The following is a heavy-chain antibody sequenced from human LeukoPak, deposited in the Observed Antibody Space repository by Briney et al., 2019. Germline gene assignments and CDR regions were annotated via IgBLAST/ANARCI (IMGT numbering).Heavy chain of an antibody. CDR2: IIPIFGTA. D-gene: IGHD3-3*01. V-gene: IGHV1-69*05. J-gene: IGHJ4*02. CDR1: GGTFSSYA. Sequence: SVKVSCKASGGTFSSYAISWVRQAPGQGLEWMGGIIPIFGTANYAQKFQGRVTITTDESTSTAYMELSSLRSEDTAVYYCARGVFWSGYDKYYFDYWGQGTLVTVSS. CDR3: ARGVFWSGYDKYYFDY.